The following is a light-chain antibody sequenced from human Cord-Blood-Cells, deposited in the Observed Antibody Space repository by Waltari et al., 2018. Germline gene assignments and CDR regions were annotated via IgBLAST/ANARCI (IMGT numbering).Light chain of an antibody. J-gene: IGKJ2*01. Sequence: EIVLTQSPATLSLSPGERANLSCRASQSVRSYLAWYQQKPGQAPRLLIYDASNRATGIPARFSGSGSGTDFTLTISSLEPEDFAVYYCQQRSNSYTFGQGTKLEIK. CDR1: QSVRSY. CDR2: DAS. V-gene: IGKV3-11*01. CDR3: QQRSNSYT.